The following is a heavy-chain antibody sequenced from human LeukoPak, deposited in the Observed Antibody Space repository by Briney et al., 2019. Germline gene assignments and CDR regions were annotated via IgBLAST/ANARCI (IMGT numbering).Heavy chain of an antibody. Sequence: ASVKVSCKASGGTFSSYAISWVRQAPGQGLEWMGGIIPIFGTANYAQKFQGRVTITTDESTSTAYMELSSLRSEDTAVYYCARSGYYCSSTSCSRDWFDPWGQGTLVTVSS. CDR2: IIPIFGTA. CDR1: GGTFSSYA. D-gene: IGHD2-2*01. CDR3: ARSGYYCSSTSCSRDWFDP. J-gene: IGHJ5*02. V-gene: IGHV1-69*05.